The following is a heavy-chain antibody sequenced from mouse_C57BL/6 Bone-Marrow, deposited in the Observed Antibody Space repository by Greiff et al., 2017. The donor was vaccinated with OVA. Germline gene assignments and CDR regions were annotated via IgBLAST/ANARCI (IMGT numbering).Heavy chain of an antibody. CDR3: ARGYGSSS. CDR2: ISSGGSYT. V-gene: IGHV5-6*01. D-gene: IGHD1-1*01. CDR1: GFTFSSYG. J-gene: IGHJ2*01. Sequence: EVKLMESGGDLVKPGGSLKLSCAASGFTFSSYGMSWVRQTPDKRLEWVATISSGGSYTYYPDSVKGRFTISRDNAKNTLYLQMSSLKSEDTAMYYCARGYGSSSWGQGTTLTVSS.